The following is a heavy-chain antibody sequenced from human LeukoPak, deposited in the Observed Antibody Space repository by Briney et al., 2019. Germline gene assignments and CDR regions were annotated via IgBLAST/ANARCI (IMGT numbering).Heavy chain of an antibody. CDR3: XXXXXXXXXXXXXXXGQNWFDP. J-gene: IGHJ5*02. V-gene: IGHV4-39*01. CDR1: GGSISSSSYY. CDR2: IYYSGST. Sequence: SETLSLTCTVSGGSISSSSYYWGWIRQPPGKGLEWIGSIYYSGSTYYNPSLKSRVTISVDTSKNQFSLKLSSVTAADTAVYXXXXXXXXXXXXXXXXXGQNWFDPWGQGTLVTVSS.